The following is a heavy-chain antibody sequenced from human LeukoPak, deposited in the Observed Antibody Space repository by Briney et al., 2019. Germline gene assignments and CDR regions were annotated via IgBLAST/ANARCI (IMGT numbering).Heavy chain of an antibody. J-gene: IGHJ3*02. CDR3: ARHVRVPAAIQIDAFDI. D-gene: IGHD2-2*02. CDR2: IYYSGST. V-gene: IGHV4-39*01. CDR1: GLSISSYY. Sequence: QTSETLSLTCTVSGLSISSYYWGWIRQPPGKGLEWIGSIYYSGSTYYNPSLKSRVTISVDTSKNQFSLKLSSVTAADTAVYYCARHVRVPAAIQIDAFDIWGQGTMVTVSS.